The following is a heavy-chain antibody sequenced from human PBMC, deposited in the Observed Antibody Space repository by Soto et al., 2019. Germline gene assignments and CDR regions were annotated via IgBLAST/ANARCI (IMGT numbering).Heavy chain of an antibody. CDR2: TYYSGST. Sequence: SETLSLTCTVSGGSISSSSYYWGWIRQPPGKGLEWIGSTYYSGSTYYNPSLKSRVTISVDTSKNQFSLKLSSVTAADTAVYYCAREGAGYCSSTSCYGYSSSSVRDNWFDPWGQGTLVTVSS. J-gene: IGHJ5*02. CDR1: GGSISSSSYY. V-gene: IGHV4-39*02. D-gene: IGHD2-2*01. CDR3: AREGAGYCSSTSCYGYSSSSVRDNWFDP.